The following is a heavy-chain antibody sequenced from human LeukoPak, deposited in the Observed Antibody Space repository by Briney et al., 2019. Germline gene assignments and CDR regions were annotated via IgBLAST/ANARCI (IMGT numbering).Heavy chain of an antibody. CDR2: ISGNVGST. CDR1: GFTFSSYA. CDR3: AKNRCTNGVCYAIGPFDT. J-gene: IGHJ3*02. Sequence: PGGSLRLSCAASGFTFSSYAMSWVRQAPGKGLEWVSAISGNVGSTYYADSVKGPFTISRDNSKNTLYLQMNSLRAEDTAVYYCAKNRCTNGVCYAIGPFDTWGQGTMVTVSS. V-gene: IGHV3-23*01. D-gene: IGHD2-8*01.